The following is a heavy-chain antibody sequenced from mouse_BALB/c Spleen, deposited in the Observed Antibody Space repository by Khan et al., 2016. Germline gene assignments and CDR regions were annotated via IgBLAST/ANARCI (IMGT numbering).Heavy chain of an antibody. CDR3: TRYYRYYFDY. CDR2: INPSNGGT. J-gene: IGHJ4*01. Sequence: QVQLQQSGAELVKPGASVKLSCKASGYTFTSYYMYWVKQRPGQGLEWIGEINPSNGGTNFNEKFKSKATLTVDKSSSTAYMQLSSLTSEDSAVYYCTRYYRYYFDYWGQGTSVTVSS. CDR1: GYTFTSYY. D-gene: IGHD2-14*01. V-gene: IGHV1S81*02.